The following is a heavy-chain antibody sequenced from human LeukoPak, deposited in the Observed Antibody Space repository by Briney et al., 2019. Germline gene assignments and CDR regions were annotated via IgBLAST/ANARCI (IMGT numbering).Heavy chain of an antibody. CDR3: ARDKTKPSIAARLFDY. CDR1: GYTFTSYD. D-gene: IGHD6-6*01. Sequence: ASVKVSCKASGYTFTSYDINWVRQATGQGLEWMGWMNPNSGNTGYAQKFQGRVTITRNTSISTAYMELSSLRSEDTAVYYCARDKTKPSIAARLFDYWGQGTLVTVSS. J-gene: IGHJ4*02. CDR2: MNPNSGNT. V-gene: IGHV1-8*03.